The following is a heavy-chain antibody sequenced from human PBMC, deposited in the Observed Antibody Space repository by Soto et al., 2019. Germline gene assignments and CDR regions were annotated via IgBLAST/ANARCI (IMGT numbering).Heavy chain of an antibody. CDR3: ARRGGGNYGDYYWFAP. D-gene: IGHD4-17*01. CDR2: IIPMVGTT. V-gene: IGHV1-69*08. Sequence: QVLLVQSGAEVKKPGSTVRVSCKASRDTFNNYDITWVRQAPGQGFEWMGRIIPMVGTTNYAQQFQGRVTITADKSTTTDYMERGSLTSEDTAVYYCARRGGGNYGDYYWFAPWGQGTLVTVSS. J-gene: IGHJ5*02. CDR1: RDTFNNYD.